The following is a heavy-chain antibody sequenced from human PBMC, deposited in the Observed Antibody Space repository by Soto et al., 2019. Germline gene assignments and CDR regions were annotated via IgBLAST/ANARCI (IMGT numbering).Heavy chain of an antibody. D-gene: IGHD3-10*01. Sequence: QLPLQESGPGLVKPSETLSLTCTVSGGSISSSSYYWGWIRQPPGKGLEWIGSIYYSGSTYYNPSLKSRVTISLDTSKNQFSLKLSSVPAADTAVYYGATLWFGEGNYWGQGTLVTVSS. CDR2: IYYSGST. V-gene: IGHV4-39*01. J-gene: IGHJ4*02. CDR1: GGSISSSSYY. CDR3: ATLWFGEGNY.